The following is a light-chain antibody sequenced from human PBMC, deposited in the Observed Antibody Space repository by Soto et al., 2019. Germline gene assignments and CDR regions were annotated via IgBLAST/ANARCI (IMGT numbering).Light chain of an antibody. J-gene: IGLJ1*01. CDR2: NNN. CDR1: SSNIGSNT. V-gene: IGLV1-44*01. CDR3: AAWDDSLNGLV. Sequence: QLVLTQPPSASGTPGQRVTISCSGSSSNIGSNTVNWYQQLPGTAPKLLIYNNNQRPSGVPDRFFGSKSGTSASLAISGLQSEDEADYYCAAWDDSLNGLVFGTGTKLTVL.